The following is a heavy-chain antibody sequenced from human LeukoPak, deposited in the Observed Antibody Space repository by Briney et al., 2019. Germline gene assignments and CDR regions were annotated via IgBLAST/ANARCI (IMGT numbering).Heavy chain of an antibody. V-gene: IGHV4-59*01. Sequence: SETLSLTCTVSGGSISSYYWSWIRQPPGKGLEWIGYIYYSGSTNYNPSLKSRVTISVDTSKNQFSLKLSSVTAADTAVYYCAREMGYCTNGVCYRWFDPWGQGTLVIVSS. CDR2: IYYSGST. J-gene: IGHJ5*02. CDR3: AREMGYCTNGVCYRWFDP. D-gene: IGHD2-8*01. CDR1: GGSISSYY.